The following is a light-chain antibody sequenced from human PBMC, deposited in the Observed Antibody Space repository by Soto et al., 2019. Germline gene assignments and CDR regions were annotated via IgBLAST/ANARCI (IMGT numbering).Light chain of an antibody. CDR3: QQYGSSPWT. Sequence: EIVLTQSPGTLSLSPGERATLFCRASQSVSRNYLAWYQQKPGQAPRLLIYGASNRATDIPDRFSGSGSGTDFTLTISRLEPEDFAVYYCQQYGSSPWTFGQGTKVEIK. J-gene: IGKJ1*01. CDR1: QSVSRNY. V-gene: IGKV3-20*01. CDR2: GAS.